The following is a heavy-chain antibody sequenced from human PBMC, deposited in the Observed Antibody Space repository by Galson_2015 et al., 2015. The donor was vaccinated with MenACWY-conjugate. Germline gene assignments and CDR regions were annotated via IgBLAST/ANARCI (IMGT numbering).Heavy chain of an antibody. D-gene: IGHD3-10*01. Sequence: KGLEWVANMKYDGSEQYYVDSVRGRFTISRDNAKNSLYLQMNSLRPEDTAVYYCVRPIMTFAAVRSLDNWGQGTVVTVSS. J-gene: IGHJ4*02. CDR3: VRPIMTFAAVRSLDN. CDR2: MKYDGSEQ. V-gene: IGHV3-7*01.